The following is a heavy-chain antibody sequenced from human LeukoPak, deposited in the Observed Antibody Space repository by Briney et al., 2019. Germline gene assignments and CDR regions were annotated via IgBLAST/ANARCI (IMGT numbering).Heavy chain of an antibody. CDR2: IYYSGTT. V-gene: IGHV4-39*01. J-gene: IGHJ4*02. CDR1: GGSISISSDY. CDR3: ARRLSTRSYYLDD. D-gene: IGHD2/OR15-2a*01. Sequence: SETLSLTCTVSGGSISISSDYWGWIRQPPGKELEWIGDIYYSGTTNYNPSLKSRVTMSVDTSKNQFSLKLNSATAADTAVYYCARRLSTRSYYLDDWGQGTLVTVSS.